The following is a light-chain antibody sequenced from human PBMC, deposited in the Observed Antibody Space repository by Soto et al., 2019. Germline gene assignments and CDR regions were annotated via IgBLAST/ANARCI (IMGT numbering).Light chain of an antibody. V-gene: IGLV2-14*03. J-gene: IGLJ1*01. CDR3: SSYTTSNTRQIV. CDR2: DVT. CDR1: SSDVGGYNY. Sequence: QSALTQPASVSGSPGQSITICCTGTSSDVGGYNYVSWYQHHPGKAPKLIIYDVTNRPSGVSNPFSGSKSGNTASLTISGLQPEDEADYYCSSYTTSNTRQIVFGTGTKVT.